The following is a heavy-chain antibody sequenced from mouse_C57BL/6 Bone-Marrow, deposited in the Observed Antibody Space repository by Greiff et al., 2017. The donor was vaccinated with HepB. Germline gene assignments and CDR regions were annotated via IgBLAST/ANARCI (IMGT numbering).Heavy chain of an antibody. CDR2: IDPETGGT. CDR3: TRWDGYGPDY. CDR1: GYTFTDYE. Sequence: LQESGAELVRPGASVTLSCKASGYTFTDYEMHWVKQTPVHGLEWIGAIDPETGGTAYNQKFKGKAILTADKSSSTAYMELRSLTSEDSAVYYCTRWDGYGPDYWGQGTTLTVSS. J-gene: IGHJ2*01. V-gene: IGHV1-15*01. D-gene: IGHD2-2*01.